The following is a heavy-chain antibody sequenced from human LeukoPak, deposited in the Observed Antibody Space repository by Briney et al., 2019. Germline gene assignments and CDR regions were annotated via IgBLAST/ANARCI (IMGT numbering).Heavy chain of an antibody. CDR2: IYSGGST. J-gene: IGHJ6*02. Sequence: GGSLRLSCAASGFTFSSYSMNWVRQAPGKGLEWVSVIYSGGSTYYADSVKGRFTISRDNSKNTLYLQMNSLRAEDTAVYYCARGGLAPYYGMDVWGQGTTVTVSS. CDR3: ARGGLAPYYGMDV. CDR1: GFTFSSYS. V-gene: IGHV3-66*01.